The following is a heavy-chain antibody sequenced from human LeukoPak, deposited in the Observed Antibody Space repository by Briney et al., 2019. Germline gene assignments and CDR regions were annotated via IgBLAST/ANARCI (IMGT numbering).Heavy chain of an antibody. CDR2: INSDGRSR. V-gene: IGHV3-74*01. CDR3: VSASSHRIAAGGDY. D-gene: IGHD6-13*01. J-gene: IGHJ4*02. CDR1: GFTFSNYW. Sequence: PGRSLRLSCAASGFTFSNYWMHWVRQAPGKGLVWVSRINSDGRSRNYAASVKGRFTISRNNAKNTLFLQMNSLRADDTAVYYCVSASSHRIAAGGDYWGQGTLVTVSS.